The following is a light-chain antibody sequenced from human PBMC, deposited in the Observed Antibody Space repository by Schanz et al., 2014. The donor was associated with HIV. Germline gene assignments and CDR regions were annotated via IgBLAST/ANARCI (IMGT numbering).Light chain of an antibody. CDR3: AACDDSLNGRV. Sequence: QSVLTQPPSVSGTPGQRVTISCSGGTSNIGRNSVNWYQQLPGTAPKLLIYGNNQRPSGVPDRFSGSKSGTSASLAISGLHSEDEADYHCAACDDSLNGRVFGGGTKLTVL. CDR2: GNN. CDR1: TSNIGRNS. J-gene: IGLJ2*01. V-gene: IGLV1-44*01.